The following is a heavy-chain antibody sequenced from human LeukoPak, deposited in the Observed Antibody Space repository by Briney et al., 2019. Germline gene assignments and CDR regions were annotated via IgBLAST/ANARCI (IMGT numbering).Heavy chain of an antibody. Sequence: SETLSLTCTVSGGSISSYYWSWIRQPPGKGLEWIGYIYYSGSTNYNPSLKSRVTISVDTSKNQFSLKLSSVTAADTAVYYCARDPGWRELPYFVYWGQGTLVTVSS. J-gene: IGHJ4*02. V-gene: IGHV4-59*01. CDR2: IYYSGST. D-gene: IGHD1-26*01. CDR3: ARDPGWRELPYFVY. CDR1: GGSISSYY.